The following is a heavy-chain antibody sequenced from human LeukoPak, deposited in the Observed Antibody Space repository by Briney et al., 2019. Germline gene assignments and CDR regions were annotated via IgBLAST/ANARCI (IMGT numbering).Heavy chain of an antibody. V-gene: IGHV3-74*01. J-gene: IGHJ4*02. CDR2: INSDGSTT. Sequence: LPGGSLRLSCAASGFSISTYWMHWVRQAPGKGLLWVSRINSDGSTTSYADSVKGRFTISRDNAKNTLYLQMNSLRAEDTAVYYCARRTYSGTYYYFDYWGQGTLVTVSS. D-gene: IGHD1-26*01. CDR1: GFSISTYW. CDR3: ARRTYSGTYYYFDY.